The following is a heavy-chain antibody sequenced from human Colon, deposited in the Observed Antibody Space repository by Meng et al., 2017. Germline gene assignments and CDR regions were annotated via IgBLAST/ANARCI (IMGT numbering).Heavy chain of an antibody. V-gene: IGHV3-21*01. CDR1: AITFRSYS. D-gene: IGHD1-14*01. J-gene: IGHJ4*02. Sequence: GGSLRLSCAVSAITFRSYSMHWVRQAPGKGLEWISAISATSSDIYYADSVKGRFTISRDNAKNSLYLQMDSLRADDTAVYYCARLYNTGLDYWGQGTLVTVSS. CDR3: ARLYNTGLDY. CDR2: ISATSSDI.